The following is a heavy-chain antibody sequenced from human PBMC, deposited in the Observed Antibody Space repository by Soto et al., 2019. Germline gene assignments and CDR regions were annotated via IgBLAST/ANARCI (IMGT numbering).Heavy chain of an antibody. CDR3: ARDDYTYGFSY. D-gene: IGHD5-18*01. CDR1: GGSVNTYY. J-gene: IGHJ4*02. Sequence: QEQLQESGPGLVKPSETLSLTCSVSGGSVNTYYWTWIRQPAGKGLEWIGRIYTRGNSVYNPSLKSRVTMSGEASKNQFSLNMTSVTAADTAVYYCARDDYTYGFSYWGQGTLVTVSS. CDR2: IYTRGNS. V-gene: IGHV4-4*07.